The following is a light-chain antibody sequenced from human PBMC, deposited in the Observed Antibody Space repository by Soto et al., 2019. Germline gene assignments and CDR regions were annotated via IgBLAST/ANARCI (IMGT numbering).Light chain of an antibody. CDR3: QQYGSSTWT. CDR1: QSVSSSY. CDR2: GAS. J-gene: IGKJ1*01. Sequence: EIVLTQSPGTLTLSPGERATLSCSASQSVSSSYLAWYQQKPGQAPRLLIYGASRRATGIPDRFSGSGSGTDFTLSISRLEPEDFAVYYCQQYGSSTWTFGQGTKVEIK. V-gene: IGKV3-20*01.